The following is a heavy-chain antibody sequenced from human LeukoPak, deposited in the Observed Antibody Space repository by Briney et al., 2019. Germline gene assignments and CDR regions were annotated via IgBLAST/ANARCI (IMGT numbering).Heavy chain of an antibody. CDR2: ISYDGSNK. CDR1: GFTFSSYA. D-gene: IGHD7-27*01. J-gene: IGHJ3*02. CDR3: ARGSILGIFDAFDI. V-gene: IGHV3-30*04. Sequence: GGSLRLSCAASGFTFSSYAMHWVCQAPGKGLEWVAVISYDGSNKYYADSVKGRFTISRDNSKNTLYLQMNSLRAEDTAVYYCARGSILGIFDAFDIWGQGAMVTVSS.